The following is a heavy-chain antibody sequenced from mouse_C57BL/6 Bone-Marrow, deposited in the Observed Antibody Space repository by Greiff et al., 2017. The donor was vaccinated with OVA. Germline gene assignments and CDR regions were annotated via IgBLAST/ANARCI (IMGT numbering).Heavy chain of an antibody. J-gene: IGHJ1*03. V-gene: IGHV5-4*01. CDR3: ARDYYGWYFDV. CDR1: GFTFSSYA. Sequence: EVKLMESGGGLVKPGGSLKLSCAASGFTFSSYAMSWVRQTPEKRLEWVATISDGGSYTYYPDNVKGRFTISRDNAKNNLYLQMSHLKSEDTAMYYCARDYYGWYFDVWGTGTTVTVSS. CDR2: ISDGGSYT. D-gene: IGHD1-1*01.